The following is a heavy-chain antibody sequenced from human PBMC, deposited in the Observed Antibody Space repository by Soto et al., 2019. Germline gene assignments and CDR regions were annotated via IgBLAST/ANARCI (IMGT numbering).Heavy chain of an antibody. CDR2: IYYSGST. V-gene: IGHV4-30-4*01. Sequence: SETLSLTCTVSGGSISSGDDFWTWIRQPPGKGLEWIGYIYYSGSTYYNPSLKSRLTTSVDTSKNQFSLKLSSVTAADTAVYYCARDRAKWKDYYYYGMDVWGQGTTVTVSS. CDR3: ARDRAKWKDYYYYGMDV. D-gene: IGHD1-20*01. J-gene: IGHJ6*02. CDR1: GGSISSGDDF.